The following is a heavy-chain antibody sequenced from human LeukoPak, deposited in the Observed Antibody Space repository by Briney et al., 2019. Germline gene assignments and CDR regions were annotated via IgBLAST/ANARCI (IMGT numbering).Heavy chain of an antibody. D-gene: IGHD2/OR15-2a*01. Sequence: GGSLRLSCAVSGFTFSSYAMSWVRQAPGKGLEWVSGIRGHDDSTYYADSVKGRFTISRDNSKDTLYLQMNSLRAEDTALYYCAKGQYHMDVWGKGTTVTVSS. CDR1: GFTFSSYA. V-gene: IGHV3-23*01. CDR2: IRGHDDST. J-gene: IGHJ6*03. CDR3: AKGQYHMDV.